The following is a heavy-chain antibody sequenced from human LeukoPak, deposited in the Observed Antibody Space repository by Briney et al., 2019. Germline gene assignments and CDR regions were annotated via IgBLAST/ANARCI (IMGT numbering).Heavy chain of an antibody. CDR3: ARRKELGYCSGGSCYSGLTFDI. V-gene: IGHV5-51*01. J-gene: IGHJ3*02. CDR1: GYSFTSYW. Sequence: GESLKISCKGSGYSFTSYWIGWVRQMPGKGLEWMGIIYPGDSDTRYSPSFQGQVTISADKSISTAYLQWSSLKASDTAMYYCARRKELGYCSGGSCYSGLTFDIWGQGTMVTVSS. CDR2: IYPGDSDT. D-gene: IGHD2-15*01.